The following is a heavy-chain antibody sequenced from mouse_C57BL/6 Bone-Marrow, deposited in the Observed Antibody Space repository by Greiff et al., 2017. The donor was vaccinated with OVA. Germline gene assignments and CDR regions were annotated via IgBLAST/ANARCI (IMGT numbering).Heavy chain of an antibody. CDR3: ARFGYDGVDY. D-gene: IGHD2-2*01. V-gene: IGHV1-64*01. CDR1: GYTFTSYW. Sequence: QVQLQQPGAELVKPGASVKLSCKASGYTFTSYWMHWVKQRPGQGLEWIGMIHPNSGSTNYNEKFKSKATLTVDKSSSTAYMQLSSRTSEDSAVYYCARFGYDGVDYWGQGTTLTVSS. CDR2: IHPNSGST. J-gene: IGHJ2*01.